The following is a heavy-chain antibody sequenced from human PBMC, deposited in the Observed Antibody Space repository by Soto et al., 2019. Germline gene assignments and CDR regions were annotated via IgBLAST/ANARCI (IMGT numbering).Heavy chain of an antibody. D-gene: IGHD3-10*01. CDR1: GYTFFGDG. V-gene: IGHV1-18*04. J-gene: IGHJ6*04. CDR3: ARRGPQYMDV. CDR2: INRYNAQT. Sequence: QDQLLQSGDEVKSRGASVKVSCRPSGYTFFGDGVSWVRQAPGQGLEWLGWINRYNAQTHYAQNFDGRVTMTTDTSTNTAYMELRSLRYDDTAVYYCARRGPQYMDVWGKGTTIIVSS.